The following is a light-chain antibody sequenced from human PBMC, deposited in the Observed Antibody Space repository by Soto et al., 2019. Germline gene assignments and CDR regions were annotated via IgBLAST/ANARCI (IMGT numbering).Light chain of an antibody. CDR1: TGAVTSGHY. Sequence: QAVVTQEPSLTVSPGGTVTLTCGSSTGAVTSGHYPYWFQQKPGQAPKTLIYHINNKQSWTPARFSGSLLGGKDVLTLSGAQPEAESDYLCLLVYNGAVVFGGGTKLTVL. J-gene: IGLJ3*02. CDR2: HIN. CDR3: LLVYNGAVV. V-gene: IGLV7-46*01.